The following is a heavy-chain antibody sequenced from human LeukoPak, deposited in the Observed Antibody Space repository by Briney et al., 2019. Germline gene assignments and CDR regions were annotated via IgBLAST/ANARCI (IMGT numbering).Heavy chain of an antibody. CDR1: GGSISSYY. CDR3: ARRAIFGVDDY. Sequence: SETLSLTCTVSGGSISSYYWGWIRQPPGKGLEWIGSIYYSGSTYYNPSLKSRVTISVDTSKNQFSLKLSSVTAADTAVYYCARRAIFGVDDYWGQGTLVTVSS. D-gene: IGHD3-3*01. J-gene: IGHJ4*02. V-gene: IGHV4-39*01. CDR2: IYYSGST.